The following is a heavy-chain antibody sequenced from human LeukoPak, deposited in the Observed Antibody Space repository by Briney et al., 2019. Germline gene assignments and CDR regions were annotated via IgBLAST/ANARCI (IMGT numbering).Heavy chain of an antibody. CDR3: ARGGNSGDYYYYYGMDV. CDR2: IYYSGST. CDR1: GGSISSYY. D-gene: IGHD4-23*01. Sequence: ASETLSLTCTVSGGSISSYYWSWIRQPPGKGLEWIGYIYYSGSTNYNPSLKSRVTISVDTSKNQFSLKLSSVTAADTAVYYCARGGNSGDYYYYYGMDVWGQGTTVTVSS. J-gene: IGHJ6*02. V-gene: IGHV4-59*01.